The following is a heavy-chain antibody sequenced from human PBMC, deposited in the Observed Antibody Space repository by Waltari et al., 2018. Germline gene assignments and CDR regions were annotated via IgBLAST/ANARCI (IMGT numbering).Heavy chain of an antibody. CDR2: IYHSGST. D-gene: IGHD3-10*01. CDR3: ARLPWYGSGSRSDY. CDR1: GYSISSGYY. V-gene: IGHV4-38-2*01. Sequence: QVQLQESGPGLVKPSETLSLTGAVSGYSISSGYYWGWLRQPPGKGLEWIGSIYHSGSTYYNPSLKSRVTISVDTSKNQFSLKLSSVTAADTAVYYCARLPWYGSGSRSDYWGQGTLVTVSS. J-gene: IGHJ4*02.